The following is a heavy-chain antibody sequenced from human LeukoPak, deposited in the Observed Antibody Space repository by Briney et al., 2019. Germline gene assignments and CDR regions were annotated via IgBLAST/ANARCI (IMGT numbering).Heavy chain of an antibody. J-gene: IGHJ3*02. Sequence: PGGSLRLSCEASGFTFTTWMNWVRQVPGKGLELVANMNQDGTEKDYVDSVRGRFTISRDNAKNSLYLQMNSLRAEDTAVYYCAKRATTYLGAFDIWGQGTMVTVSS. D-gene: IGHD3-16*01. V-gene: IGHV3-7*01. CDR2: MNQDGTEK. CDR3: AKRATTYLGAFDI. CDR1: GFTFTTW.